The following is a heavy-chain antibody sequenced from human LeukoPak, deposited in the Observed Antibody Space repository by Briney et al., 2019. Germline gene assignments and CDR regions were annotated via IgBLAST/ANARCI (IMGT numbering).Heavy chain of an antibody. Sequence: SETLSLTCAVYGGSFSGYYWSWIRQPPGKGLEWIGYVYYSGSTSYNPSLKSRVTISVDTSKKQFSLKLSSVTAADTAVYYCARVVYSGYDLRGAMDVWGKETTVTVSS. CDR1: GGSFSGYY. J-gene: IGHJ6*03. CDR2: VYYSGST. CDR3: ARVVYSGYDLRGAMDV. D-gene: IGHD5-12*01. V-gene: IGHV4-59*01.